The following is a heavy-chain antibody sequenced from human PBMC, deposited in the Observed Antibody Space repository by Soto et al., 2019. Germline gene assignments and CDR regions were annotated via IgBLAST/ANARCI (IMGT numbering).Heavy chain of an antibody. CDR1: GGSISSYY. V-gene: IGHV4-59*08. CDR2: IYYSGST. Sequence: SETLSLTCTVSGGSISSYYWSWIRQPPGKGLEWIGYIYYSGSTNYNPSLKSRVTISVDTSKNQFSLKLSSVTAADTAVYYCARATVYYDILTGYRFSGDAFAIWGQGTMVTVSS. CDR3: ARATVYYDILTGYRFSGDAFAI. D-gene: IGHD3-9*01. J-gene: IGHJ3*02.